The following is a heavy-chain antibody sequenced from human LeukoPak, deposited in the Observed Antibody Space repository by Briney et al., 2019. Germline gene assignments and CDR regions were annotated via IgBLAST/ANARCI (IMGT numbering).Heavy chain of an antibody. CDR2: IYYSGST. Sequence: SETLSLTCAVYGGSFSGYYWSWIRQPPGKGLEWIGYIYYSGSTYYNPSLKSRVTISVDTSKNQFSLKLSSVTAADTAVYYCARARRIRPFDYWGQGTLVTVSS. J-gene: IGHJ4*02. CDR1: GGSFSGYY. V-gene: IGHV4-34*09. CDR3: ARARRIRPFDY.